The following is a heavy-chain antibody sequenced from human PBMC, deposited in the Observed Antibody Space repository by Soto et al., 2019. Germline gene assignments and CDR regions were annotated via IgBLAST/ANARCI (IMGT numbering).Heavy chain of an antibody. V-gene: IGHV4-59*08. CDR1: GGSISSYY. D-gene: IGHD1-1*01. J-gene: IGHJ6*03. Sequence: SETLSLTCTVSGGSISSYYWRWIRQPTGKGLEWIGYIYYSGSTNYNPSLKSRVTISLGTSKNQFSLKLRTVSAADTDEYYCARTQRQLERRGRSYYYYYIDVWRKGTTVIVSS. CDR3: ARTQRQLERRGRSYYYYYIDV. CDR2: IYYSGST.